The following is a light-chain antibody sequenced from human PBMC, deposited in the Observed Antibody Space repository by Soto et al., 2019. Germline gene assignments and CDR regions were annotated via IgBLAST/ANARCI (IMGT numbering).Light chain of an antibody. J-gene: IGKJ4*01. V-gene: IGKV3-15*01. CDR3: QQYSTWLS. CDR1: QSVGTT. Sequence: EIDMTQSPATLSVSPGERVTLSCRASQSVGTTLAWYQQKPGQPPRLLIRGASTRATGIPDRFGGSGSGTEFTLTISSLQSEDFAVYYCQQYSTWLSFGGGTKVEIK. CDR2: GAS.